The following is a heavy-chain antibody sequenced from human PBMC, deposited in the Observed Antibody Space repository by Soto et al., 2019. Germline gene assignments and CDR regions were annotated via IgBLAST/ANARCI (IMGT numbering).Heavy chain of an antibody. CDR3: ARVSSIAARRSFDS. D-gene: IGHD6-6*01. Sequence: ASVKVSCKASGYTFSSHDINWVRQATGQGLEWMGWLNPHRGSTAYAHKFQGRVTMTWDASINTAYLELSSLRSEDTAMYYCARVSSIAARRSFDSWGQGTLVTVPQ. V-gene: IGHV1-8*01. CDR2: LNPHRGST. J-gene: IGHJ4*02. CDR1: GYTFSSHD.